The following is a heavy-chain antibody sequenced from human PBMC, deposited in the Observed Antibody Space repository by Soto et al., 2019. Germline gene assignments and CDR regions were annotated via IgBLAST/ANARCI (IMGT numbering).Heavy chain of an antibody. CDR2: ISGSGGIT. CDR3: AKDRLIRNSVYDVEADY. V-gene: IGHV3-23*01. CDR1: GFTFRSYA. D-gene: IGHD5-12*01. Sequence: EVQLLESGGGLVPPGGSLRLSCAASGFTFRSYAISWVRQAPGKGLEWVSAISGSGGITYYADTVKGRFTISRDSSKNTLYMQMNSLKAEDTAVYYCAKDRLIRNSVYDVEADYWGQGTLVTVSS. J-gene: IGHJ4*02.